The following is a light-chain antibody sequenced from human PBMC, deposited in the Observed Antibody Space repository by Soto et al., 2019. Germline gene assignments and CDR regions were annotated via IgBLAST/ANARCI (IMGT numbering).Light chain of an antibody. J-gene: IGLJ1*01. CDR1: RSNIGAGYD. CDR3: QSYDSSLSAYV. V-gene: IGLV1-40*01. Sequence: QAVVTQPPSVSGAPGQRVTISCTGSRSNIGAGYDVHWYRQLPGTAPTLLIFDNTNRPSGVPDRFSGSRSGTSASLVISGLRPEDEADYYCQSYDSSLSAYVFGTGTKVTVL. CDR2: DNT.